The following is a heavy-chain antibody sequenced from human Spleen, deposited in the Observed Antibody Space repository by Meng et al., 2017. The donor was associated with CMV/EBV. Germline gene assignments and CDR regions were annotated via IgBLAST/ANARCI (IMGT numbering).Heavy chain of an antibody. D-gene: IGHD6-13*01. CDR3: MKATRIESADT. CDR2: VDYDGQT. J-gene: IGHJ4*02. CDR1: GGSIGGSY. V-gene: IGHV4-59*01. Sequence: GSLRLSCSVTGGSIGGSYWSWTRQPPGKGLEWIGYVDYDGQTNYNPSLKSPDTISGDTSKNQFSLRLDSVTAANTAVYYCMKATRIESADTWGQGTLVTVSS.